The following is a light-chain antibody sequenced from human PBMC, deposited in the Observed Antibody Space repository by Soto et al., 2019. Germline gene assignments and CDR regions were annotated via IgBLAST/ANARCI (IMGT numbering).Light chain of an antibody. CDR2: GAS. J-gene: IGKJ5*01. CDR1: QSVSSIY. Sequence: EIVLTQSPGTLSLSPGERATLSCRASQSVSSIYLAWYQQKPGQAPRVLIYGASSRATGIPDRFSGSGSGTDFTLTISRLEPEDFAVYYCQQYCSSPPITFGQGTRLEIK. V-gene: IGKV3-20*01. CDR3: QQYCSSPPIT.